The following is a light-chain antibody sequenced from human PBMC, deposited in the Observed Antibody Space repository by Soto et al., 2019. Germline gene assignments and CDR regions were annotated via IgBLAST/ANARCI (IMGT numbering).Light chain of an antibody. Sequence: EIVMTQSPVTLSVSPGERATLSCRASQSVSSNLAWYQQKPGQAPRLLIYGASTRATGFPARFSGSGSGTEFTLTINRLQSEDFAIYYCQQYNDWPLTFGGGTKVEIK. J-gene: IGKJ4*01. V-gene: IGKV3-15*01. CDR1: QSVSSN. CDR3: QQYNDWPLT. CDR2: GAS.